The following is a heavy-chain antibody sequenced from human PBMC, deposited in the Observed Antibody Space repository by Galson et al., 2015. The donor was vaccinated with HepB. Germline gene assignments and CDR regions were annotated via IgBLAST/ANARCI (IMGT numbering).Heavy chain of an antibody. CDR2: ISSNSAYI. J-gene: IGHJ4*02. V-gene: IGHV3-21*01. CDR3: ARATSSGYRDY. CDR1: VFTFSSYL. Sequence: SLRLSCAASVFTFSSYLMSWVRQAPGKGLEWVSSISSNSAYIYYADSVKGRFSISRDNAKRSLYLQLNSLRAEDTAVYYCARATSSGYRDYWGQGTLVTVSS. D-gene: IGHD3-22*01.